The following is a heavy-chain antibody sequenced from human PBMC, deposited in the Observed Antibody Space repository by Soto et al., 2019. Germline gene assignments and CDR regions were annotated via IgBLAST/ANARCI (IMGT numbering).Heavy chain of an antibody. V-gene: IGHV6-1*01. CDR3: AIEFPYYESSDSYFDY. CDR1: GDVVSGNSAA. Sequence: SQTLSLACAISGDVVSGNSAAWDWIRQSPSRGLEWLGRTYYRSKWYNDYAVSVKSRITVTPDTSKNQFSLHLNSVTPEDTAVYSCAIEFPYYESSDSYFDYWRQGAMFTVSS. J-gene: IGHJ4*02. D-gene: IGHD3-22*01. CDR2: TYYRSKWYN.